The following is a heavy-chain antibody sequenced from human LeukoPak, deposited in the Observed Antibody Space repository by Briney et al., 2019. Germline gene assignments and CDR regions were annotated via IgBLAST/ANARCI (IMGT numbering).Heavy chain of an antibody. D-gene: IGHD1-26*01. CDR1: GDSVSSNSAM. J-gene: IGHJ4*02. Sequence: SQTLSLPCAISGDSVSSNSAMWTWRRQSPSGGLEWLGRTYYRTKWYDDYALSVRSRITINPDTSKNQFSLHLNSVTPGDTAVYYCARAISGTYGYFEYWGQGNLVTVSS. CDR2: TYYRTKWYD. CDR3: ARAISGTYGYFEY. V-gene: IGHV6-1*01.